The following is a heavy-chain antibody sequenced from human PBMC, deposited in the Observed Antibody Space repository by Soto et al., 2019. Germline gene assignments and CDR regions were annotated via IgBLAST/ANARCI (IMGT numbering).Heavy chain of an antibody. V-gene: IGHV6-1*01. D-gene: IGHD6-19*01. CDR1: GDSASSTSAA. CDR2: TYYRSKWYS. CDR3: ARGSYYSGWV. J-gene: IGHJ4*02. Sequence: SQTLSLTCAISGDSASSTSAAWSWIRQSPSRGFEWLGRTYYRSKWYSDYAVSVKSRITINPDTSKNQFSLQLNSVTPEDTAVYYCARGSYYSGWVWGQGTLVTSPQ.